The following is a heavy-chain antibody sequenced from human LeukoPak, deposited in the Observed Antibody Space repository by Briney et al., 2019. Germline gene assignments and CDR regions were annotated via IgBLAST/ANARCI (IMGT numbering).Heavy chain of an antibody. CDR1: GFIFSNYG. CDR2: VSYDGSNK. J-gene: IGHJ4*02. Sequence: GGSLRLSCAASGFIFSNYGMHWVRQAPGKGLEWVAVVSYDGSNKYYADSVKGRFTISRDNSKNTLYLQMNSLRAEDTAVYYCAKAQNYYDSSGYYRGGFDYWGQGTLVTVSS. D-gene: IGHD3-22*01. V-gene: IGHV3-30*18. CDR3: AKAQNYYDSSGYYRGGFDY.